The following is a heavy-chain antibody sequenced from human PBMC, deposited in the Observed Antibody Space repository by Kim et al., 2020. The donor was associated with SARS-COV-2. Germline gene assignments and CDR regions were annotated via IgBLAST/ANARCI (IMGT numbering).Heavy chain of an antibody. V-gene: IGHV3-53*01. D-gene: IGHD5-18*01. CDR3: ARDTRQLWLRGYYYYMDV. J-gene: IGHJ6*03. CDR1: GFTVSSNY. Sequence: GGSLRLSCAASGFTVSSNYMSWVRQAPGKGLEWVSVIYSGGSTYYADSVKGRFTISRDNSKNTLYLQMNSLRAEDTAVYYCARDTRQLWLRGYYYYMDVWGKGTTVTVSS. CDR2: IYSGGST.